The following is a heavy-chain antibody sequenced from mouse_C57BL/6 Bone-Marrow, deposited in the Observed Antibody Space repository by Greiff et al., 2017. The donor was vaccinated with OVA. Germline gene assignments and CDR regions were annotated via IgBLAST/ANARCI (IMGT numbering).Heavy chain of an antibody. CDR3: ARRAIITVVAPYYYAMDY. CDR1: GYTFTDYY. Sequence: EVQLQQSGPVLVKPGASVKMSCKASGYTFTDYYMNWVKQSHGKSLEWIGVINPYNGGTSYNQKFTGKATLTVDQSSSTAYMELNSLTSEDSAVYYCARRAIITVVAPYYYAMDYWGQGTSVTVSS. J-gene: IGHJ4*01. V-gene: IGHV1-19*01. CDR2: INPYNGGT. D-gene: IGHD1-1*01.